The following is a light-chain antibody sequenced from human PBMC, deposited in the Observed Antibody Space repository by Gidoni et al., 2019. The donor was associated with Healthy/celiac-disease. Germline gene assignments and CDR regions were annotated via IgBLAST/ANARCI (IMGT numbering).Light chain of an antibody. Sequence: EIVLTQSPATLSLSPGERATLSCRASQSVSSYLAWYQQKPGQAPRLRIYDASNRATGIPARFSGSGSGTDFTLTISSLEPEDFAFYYCQQRSNWPLTFGGGTKVEIK. CDR3: QQRSNWPLT. J-gene: IGKJ4*01. CDR2: DAS. CDR1: QSVSSY. V-gene: IGKV3-11*01.